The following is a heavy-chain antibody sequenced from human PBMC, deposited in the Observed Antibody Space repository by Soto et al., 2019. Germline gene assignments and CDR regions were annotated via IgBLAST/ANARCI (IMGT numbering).Heavy chain of an antibody. J-gene: IGHJ6*02. CDR1: GFTYSNAW. Sequence: EVQLVESGGGLVKPGGSLRLSCAASGFTYSNAWMSWARQAPGKGLEWVGRIKSKTEGGTTDYAATVKGRFANSRDDSKNKLYLQINSLKTADTAVYYCTALSFYYDRSGPTHMDVTGQGTTVTGSS. D-gene: IGHD3-22*01. CDR3: TALSFYYDRSGPTHMDV. V-gene: IGHV3-15*01. CDR2: IKSKTEGGTT.